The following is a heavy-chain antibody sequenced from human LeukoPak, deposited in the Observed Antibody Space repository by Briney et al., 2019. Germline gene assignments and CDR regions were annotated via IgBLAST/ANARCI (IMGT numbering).Heavy chain of an antibody. J-gene: IGHJ4*02. CDR3: ARHAADILTGYSATHFDY. Sequence: PSETLSLTCNVSGYSISGGYSWGWIRQPPGKGLEWIGYIYYSGTTNYNPSLESRLTISVDTSKNQFSLKLSSVTAADTAVYYCARHAADILTGYSATHFDYWGQGTLVTVSS. D-gene: IGHD3-9*01. CDR2: IYYSGTT. V-gene: IGHV4-59*08. CDR1: GYSISGGYS.